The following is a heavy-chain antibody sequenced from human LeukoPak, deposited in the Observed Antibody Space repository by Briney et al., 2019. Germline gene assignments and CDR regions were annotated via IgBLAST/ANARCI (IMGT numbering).Heavy chain of an antibody. Sequence: GGSLRLSCEASGFTFSNYAMSWVRQAPGKGLEWVSGICGHGISIYYADSVKGRFTISRDNSKNTLYLQMNSLRAEDTAVYYCAKVGGLHYYDSSGYYHYFDYWGQGTLVTVSS. CDR1: GFTFSNYA. CDR3: AKVGGLHYYDSSGYYHYFDY. J-gene: IGHJ4*02. V-gene: IGHV3-23*01. CDR2: ICGHGISI. D-gene: IGHD3-22*01.